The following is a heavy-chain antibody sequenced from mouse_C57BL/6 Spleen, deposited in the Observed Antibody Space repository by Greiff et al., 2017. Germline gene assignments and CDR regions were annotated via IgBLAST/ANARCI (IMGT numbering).Heavy chain of an antibody. CDR2: ISSGGSYT. J-gene: IGHJ4*01. CDR1: GFTFSSYG. D-gene: IGHD3-1*01. Sequence: EVQLVESGGDLVKPGGSLKLSCAASGFTFSSYGMSWVRQTPDKRLEWVATISSGGSYTYYPDSVKGRFTISRDNAKNTLYLQMSSLKSEDTAMYYCARHGDSGAYPYYAMEYWGQGTSVTVSS. V-gene: IGHV5-6*01. CDR3: ARHGDSGAYPYYAMEY.